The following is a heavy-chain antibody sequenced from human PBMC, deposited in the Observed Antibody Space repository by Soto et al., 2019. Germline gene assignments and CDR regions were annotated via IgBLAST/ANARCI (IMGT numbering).Heavy chain of an antibody. V-gene: IGHV4-61*01. D-gene: IGHD3-9*01. Sequence: PSETLSLTCTVSGDPLSSGSYYWSWIRQSPGKRLEWIAYIYYTGTTKYNPSLKSRVTISVDTSKNQFSLRLTSVTAADTAVYYCARAPSTYFDLLSAFHPWGQGTLVTVYS. CDR2: IYYTGTT. CDR3: ARAPSTYFDLLSAFHP. CDR1: GDPLSSGSYY. J-gene: IGHJ5*02.